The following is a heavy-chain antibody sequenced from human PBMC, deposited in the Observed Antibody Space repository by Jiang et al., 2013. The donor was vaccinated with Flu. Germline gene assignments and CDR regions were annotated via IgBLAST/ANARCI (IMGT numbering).Heavy chain of an antibody. CDR1: GGSISSSNW. CDR3: ARTPPYDSSGYYYEGPVFDY. J-gene: IGHJ4*02. Sequence: GLVKPSGTLSLTCAVSGGSISSSNWWSWVRQPPGKGLEWIGEIYHSGSTNYNPSLKSRVTISVDKSKNQFSLKLSSVTAADTAVYYCARTPPYDSSGYYYEGPVFDYWGQGTLVTVSS. D-gene: IGHD3-22*01. V-gene: IGHV4-4*02. CDR2: IYHSGST.